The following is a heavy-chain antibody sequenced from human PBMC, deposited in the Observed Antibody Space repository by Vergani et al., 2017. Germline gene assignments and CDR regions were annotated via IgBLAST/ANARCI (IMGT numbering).Heavy chain of an antibody. J-gene: IGHJ4*02. V-gene: IGHV4-30-2*01. CDR3: ARGRGGSCYN. D-gene: IGHD2-15*01. CDR1: GGSISSGGYS. CDR2: IYHSGST. Sequence: QVQLQQWGAGLVKPSQTLSLTCAVSGGSISSGGYSWSWIRQPPGKGLEWIGYIYHSGSTYYNPSLKSRVTISVDRSKNQFSLKLSSVTAADTAVYYCARGRGGSCYNWGQGTLVTVSS.